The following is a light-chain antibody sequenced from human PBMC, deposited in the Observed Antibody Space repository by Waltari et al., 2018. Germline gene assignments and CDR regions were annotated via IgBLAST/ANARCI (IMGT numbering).Light chain of an antibody. V-gene: IGKV2-30*02. CDR1: QSLVHSDGKTY. Sequence: VVMSQSRLSLPVTLGQPASIPCRASQSLVHSDGKTYLNWFHQRPGQSPRHLIYNVSNRDSGVPDRFSGSGSGTDFTLNISRVEAEDVGIYYCMQATHWPLTFGQGTKVEIK. CDR2: NVS. J-gene: IGKJ1*01. CDR3: MQATHWPLT.